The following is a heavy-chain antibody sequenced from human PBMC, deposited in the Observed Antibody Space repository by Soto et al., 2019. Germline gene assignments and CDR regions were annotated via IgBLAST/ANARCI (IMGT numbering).Heavy chain of an antibody. CDR3: ARGGAEGWEFDY. CDR2: ITPFNGNT. J-gene: IGHJ4*02. Sequence: QMQLVQSGAEVKKTGYSVKVSCKASGYTFTYRYLHWVRQAPGQALEWMGWITPFNGNTNYAQKFQDRVTITRDRSMSTAYMELSSLRSEDTAMYYCARGGAEGWEFDYWGQGTLVTVSS. D-gene: IGHD1-26*01. CDR1: GYTFTYRY. V-gene: IGHV1-45*02.